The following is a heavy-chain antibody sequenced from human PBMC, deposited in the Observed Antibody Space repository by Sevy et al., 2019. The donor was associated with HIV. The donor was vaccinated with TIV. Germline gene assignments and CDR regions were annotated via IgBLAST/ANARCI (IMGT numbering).Heavy chain of an antibody. Sequence: ASVKVSCKASGGTFSSYAISWVRQAPGQGLEWMGVIIPIFGTANYAQKFQGRVTITADESTSTAYMELTSLKSDDTAVYSCAIGVGVGATTTPDSWGQGTLVTVSS. CDR3: AIGVGVGATTTPDS. D-gene: IGHD1-26*01. V-gene: IGHV1-69*13. J-gene: IGHJ4*02. CDR1: GGTFSSYA. CDR2: IIPIFGTA.